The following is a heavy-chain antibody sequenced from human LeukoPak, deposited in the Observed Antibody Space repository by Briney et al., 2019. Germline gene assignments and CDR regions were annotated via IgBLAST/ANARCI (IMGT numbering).Heavy chain of an antibody. V-gene: IGHV4-39*07. CDR3: ARPRIAARPPHDAFDI. CDR2: IYYSGST. D-gene: IGHD6-6*01. J-gene: IGHJ3*02. CDR1: GGSISSSSYY. Sequence: PSETLSLTCTVSGGSISSSSYYWGWIRQPPGKGLEWIGSIYYSGSTYYNPSLKSRVTISVDTSKNQFSLKLSSVTAADTAVYYCARPRIAARPPHDAFDIWGQGTMVTVSS.